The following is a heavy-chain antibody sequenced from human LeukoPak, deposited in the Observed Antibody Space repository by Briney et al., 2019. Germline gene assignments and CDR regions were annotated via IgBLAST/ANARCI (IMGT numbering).Heavy chain of an antibody. D-gene: IGHD3-9*01. V-gene: IGHV1-2*02. J-gene: IGHJ5*02. CDR1: GYTFTGYY. Sequence: ASVKVSCKASGYTFTGYYMHWVRQAPGQGLEWMGWINPNSGGTNYAQKFQGRVTMTRDTSISTAYMELSRLRSDDTAVYYCAREPQRYLDWYQRGRAGWFDPLGQGTLVTVSS. CDR2: INPNSGGT. CDR3: AREPQRYLDWYQRGRAGWFDP.